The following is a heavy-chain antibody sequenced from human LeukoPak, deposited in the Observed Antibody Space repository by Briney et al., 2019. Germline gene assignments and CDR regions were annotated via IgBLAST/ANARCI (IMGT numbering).Heavy chain of an antibody. D-gene: IGHD2-2*01. CDR2: IYYSGST. Sequence: PSETLSLTCTVSGGSIISSTYYWGWIRQPPGKGLEWIGSIYYSGSTYYNTSLKSRVTISVDTSKNQFSLKLSSVTAADTAVYYCASPLGYCTTTTCYGDYWGQGTLVTVSS. J-gene: IGHJ4*02. V-gene: IGHV4-39*01. CDR3: ASPLGYCTTTTCYGDY. CDR1: GGSIISSTYY.